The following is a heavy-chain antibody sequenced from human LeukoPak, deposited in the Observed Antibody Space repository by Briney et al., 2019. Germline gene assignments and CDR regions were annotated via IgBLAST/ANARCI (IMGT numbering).Heavy chain of an antibody. CDR3: ARGYSSSWYD. J-gene: IGHJ4*02. Sequence: GGSLRLSCAASGFTVSSNYVSWVRQVPGKGLELVSVIFTGGTTYYADSVRDQFTISRDNSKNTLFLQMNSLRAEDTAMYYCARGYSSSWYDWGQGTLVTVSS. D-gene: IGHD6-13*01. V-gene: IGHV3-53*01. CDR2: IFTGGTT. CDR1: GFTVSSNY.